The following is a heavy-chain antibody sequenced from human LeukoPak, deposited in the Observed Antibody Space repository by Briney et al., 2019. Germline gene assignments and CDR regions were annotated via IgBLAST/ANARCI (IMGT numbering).Heavy chain of an antibody. D-gene: IGHD2-2*01. CDR1: GFTFSSHA. Sequence: GGSLRLSCAAAGFTFSSHALSWVRQAPGKGLEWVSSLSGSGYNTYYADSVKGRFTISRDNSKNTVYLQMNSLRAEDTAVYYCARSYCSSTSCYAYYYYGMDVWGQGTTVTVSS. V-gene: IGHV3-23*01. CDR2: LSGSGYNT. J-gene: IGHJ6*02. CDR3: ARSYCSSTSCYAYYYYGMDV.